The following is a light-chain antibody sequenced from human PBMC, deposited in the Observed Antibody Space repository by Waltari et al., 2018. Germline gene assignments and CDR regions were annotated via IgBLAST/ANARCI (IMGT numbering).Light chain of an antibody. J-gene: IGLJ2*01. CDR3: QAWDDTTVV. Sequence: SYELTQPPSVSVSPGQTATITCSGDGLGDKYVWWYQQKPGQSPVAVIYSDDKRPSGIPGRFPCSNSGNAAPLTIGGSQTTDEGDYYCQAWDDTTVVFGAGTKVTV. CDR2: SDD. CDR1: GLGDKY. V-gene: IGLV3-1*01.